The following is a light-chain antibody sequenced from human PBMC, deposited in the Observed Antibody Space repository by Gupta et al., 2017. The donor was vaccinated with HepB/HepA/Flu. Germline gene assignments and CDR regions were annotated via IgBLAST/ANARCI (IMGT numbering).Light chain of an antibody. Sequence: DIQMTQSPSSLSASIGDRVTITCRASQSINNYLNWYQQKPGKAPKLLIYTASNLQSGVPSRFSGSGSGTDFTLTISSLQPEDFAIYYCQQTDSIPYTFGLGAKMEIK. V-gene: IGKV1-39*01. J-gene: IGKJ2*01. CDR3: QQTDSIPYT. CDR1: QSINNY. CDR2: TAS.